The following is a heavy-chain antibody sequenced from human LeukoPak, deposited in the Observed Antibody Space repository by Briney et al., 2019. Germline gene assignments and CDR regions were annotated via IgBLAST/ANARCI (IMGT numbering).Heavy chain of an antibody. V-gene: IGHV3-30*02. D-gene: IGHD6-13*01. CDR3: AIGGRDDSSSVDY. J-gene: IGHJ4*02. CDR1: GFTFSNHG. CDR2: IRYDGSNK. Sequence: GGSLTLSCAASGFTFSNHGMHWVRQAPGKGLEWVAFIRYDGSNKYYADSVEGRFTISRDNSKNTLYLQGNSLRAEDTSVYYCAIGGRDDSSSVDYWGEGTLVTVSS.